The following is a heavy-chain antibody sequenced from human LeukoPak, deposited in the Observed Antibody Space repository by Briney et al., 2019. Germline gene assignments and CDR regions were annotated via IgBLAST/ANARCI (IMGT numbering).Heavy chain of an antibody. V-gene: IGHV3-21*01. J-gene: IGHJ6*02. CDR1: GFTFSSYS. CDR3: AKKKNLYCSSTSCYSDGMDV. D-gene: IGHD2-2*02. Sequence: PGGSLRLSCAASGFTFSSYSMNWVRQAPGKGLEWVSSISSSSSYIYYADSVKGRFTISRDNAKNSLYLQMNSLRAEDTAVYYCAKKKNLYCSSTSCYSDGMDVWGQGTTVTVSS. CDR2: ISSSSSYI.